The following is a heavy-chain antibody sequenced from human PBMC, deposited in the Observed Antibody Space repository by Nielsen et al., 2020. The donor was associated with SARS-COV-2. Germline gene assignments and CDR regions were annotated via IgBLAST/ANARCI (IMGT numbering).Heavy chain of an antibody. CDR2: ISSSSSYI. Sequence: GESLKISCAASGFTFSSYAMSWVRQAPGKGLEWVSSISSSSSYIYYADSVKGRFTISRDNAKNSLYLQMNSLRAEDTAVYYCASEGIAVATDAFDIWGQGTMVTVSS. J-gene: IGHJ3*02. V-gene: IGHV3-21*01. CDR3: ASEGIAVATDAFDI. CDR1: GFTFSSYA. D-gene: IGHD6-19*01.